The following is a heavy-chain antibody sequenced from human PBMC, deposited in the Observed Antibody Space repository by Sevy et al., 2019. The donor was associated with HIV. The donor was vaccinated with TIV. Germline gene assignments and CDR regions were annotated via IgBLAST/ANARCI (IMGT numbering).Heavy chain of an antibody. CDR2: ISAYNGNT. V-gene: IGHV1-18*01. J-gene: IGHJ4*02. Sequence: ASVKVSCKASGYTFTSYGISWVRQAPGQGLEGMGWISAYNGNTNYAQKLQGRVTMTTDTSTSTAYMELRSLRSDDTAVYYCARALDTYSSSSPFDYWGQGTLVTVSS. D-gene: IGHD6-6*01. CDR3: ARALDTYSSSSPFDY. CDR1: GYTFTSYG.